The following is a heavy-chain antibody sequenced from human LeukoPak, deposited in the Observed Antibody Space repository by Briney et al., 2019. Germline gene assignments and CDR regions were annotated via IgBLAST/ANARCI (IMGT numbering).Heavy chain of an antibody. D-gene: IGHD3-22*01. J-gene: IGHJ4*02. Sequence: ASVKVSCKASGYTFTSYGISWVRQAPGQGLEWMGWISAYNGNTNYAQKLQGRVTMTTDTSTSTAYMELRSLRSDGTAVYYCARGRPGPYDYYDSSGYPLGYWGQGTLVAVSS. CDR1: GYTFTSYG. CDR2: ISAYNGNT. CDR3: ARGRPGPYDYYDSSGYPLGY. V-gene: IGHV1-18*01.